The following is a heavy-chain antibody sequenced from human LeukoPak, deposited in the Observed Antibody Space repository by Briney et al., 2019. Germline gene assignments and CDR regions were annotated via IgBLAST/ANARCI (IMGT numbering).Heavy chain of an antibody. D-gene: IGHD2-2*01. CDR3: AKDTIRDIVVVPAANYFDY. V-gene: IGHV3-30*18. J-gene: IGHJ4*02. CDR2: ISYDGSNK. CDR1: GFTFSSYG. Sequence: GGSLRLSCAASGFTFSSYGMHWVRQAPGKGLEWVAVISYDGSNKYYADSVKGRFTISRDNSKNTLYLQMNSLRAEDTAVYYCAKDTIRDIVVVPAANYFDYWGQGTLVTVSS.